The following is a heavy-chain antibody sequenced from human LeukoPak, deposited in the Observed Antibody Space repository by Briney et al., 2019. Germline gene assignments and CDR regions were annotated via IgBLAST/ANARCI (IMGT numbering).Heavy chain of an antibody. D-gene: IGHD5-24*01. Sequence: GGSLRLSCAASGFTFSNFGMSWVRQAPGKGLEWVSAITGSGGSTYYADSVKGRFTISRDNSKNTLYLQMNSLRAEDTAVYYCAKGRRDGYNWTLMKVAFDIWGQGTMVTVSS. CDR3: AKGRRDGYNWTLMKVAFDI. CDR2: ITGSGGST. CDR1: GFTFSNFG. V-gene: IGHV3-23*01. J-gene: IGHJ3*02.